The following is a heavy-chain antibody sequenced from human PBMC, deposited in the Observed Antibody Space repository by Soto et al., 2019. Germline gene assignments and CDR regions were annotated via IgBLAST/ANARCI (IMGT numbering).Heavy chain of an antibody. CDR1: GGSISSSSYY. D-gene: IGHD2-8*01. J-gene: IGHJ6*03. V-gene: IGHV4-39*01. CDR3: ARHARDIVLMVYAIPQGGYMDV. Sequence: SETLSLTCTVSGGSISSSSYYWGWIRQPPGKGLKWIGSIYYSGSTYYNPTLKSRVTISVDTSKNQFSLKLSSVTAADTAVYYCARHARDIVLMVYAIPQGGYMDVWGKGTTVTVSS. CDR2: IYYSGST.